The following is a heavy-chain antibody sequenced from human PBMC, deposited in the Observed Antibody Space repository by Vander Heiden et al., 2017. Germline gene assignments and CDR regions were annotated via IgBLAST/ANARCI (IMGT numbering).Heavy chain of an antibody. Sequence: QLLESGGRSVQHGRRLRLACNGFRFNFNDYAMHWVRQSPGKGLEWVAGLSWNSGSVGYAYSVKGRFTSSRDNAKNSLYLQMNSLRPEDTALYYCAKVNSGNTGSFDYWGQGTLVTVSS. D-gene: IGHD1-1*01. CDR2: LSWNSGSV. V-gene: IGHV3-9*01. CDR3: AKVNSGNTGSFDY. CDR1: RFNFNDYA. J-gene: IGHJ4*02.